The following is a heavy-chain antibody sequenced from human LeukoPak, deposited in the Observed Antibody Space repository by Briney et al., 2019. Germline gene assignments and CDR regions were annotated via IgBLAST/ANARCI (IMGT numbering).Heavy chain of an antibody. D-gene: IGHD3-16*01. CDR3: ARVRTRGRNWYAFDI. Sequence: ASVKVSCKASGYTFTSYYMHWVRQAPGQGLEWMGIINPSGGSTSYAQKFQGRVTMTRDMSTSTVYMELSSLRSEDTAVYYCARVRTRGRNWYAFDIWGQGTMVTVSS. J-gene: IGHJ3*02. CDR2: INPSGGST. V-gene: IGHV1-46*01. CDR1: GYTFTSYY.